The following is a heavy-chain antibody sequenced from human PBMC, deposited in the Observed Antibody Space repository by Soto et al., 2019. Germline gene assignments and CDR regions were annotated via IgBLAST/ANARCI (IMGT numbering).Heavy chain of an antibody. CDR1: GGSISSSSYY. CDR2: IYYSGST. D-gene: IGHD6-13*01. J-gene: IGHJ5*02. CDR3: ARQEAGWQQLMFSSWGGTNWFDP. V-gene: IGHV4-39*01. Sequence: PSETLSLTCTVSGGSISSSSYYWGWIRQPPGKELEWIGSIYYSGSTYYNPSLKSRVTISVDTSKNQFSLKLSSVTAADTAVYYCARQEAGWQQLMFSSWGGTNWFDPWGQGTLVTVSS.